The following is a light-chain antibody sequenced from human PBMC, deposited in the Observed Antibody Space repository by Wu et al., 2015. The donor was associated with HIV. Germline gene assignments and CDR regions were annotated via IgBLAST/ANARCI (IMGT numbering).Light chain of an antibody. CDR2: GAS. Sequence: IVMTQSPATLYVSPGERATLSCRASQNIRSDLAWYQLRPGQAPRLLISGASTRATGIPVRFSGSGSGTEFTLTINNMQSEDFAVYYCHQYNYWPPWTFGQGTKVEIK. J-gene: IGKJ1*01. CDR3: HQYNYWPPWT. CDR1: QNIRSD. V-gene: IGKV3-15*01.